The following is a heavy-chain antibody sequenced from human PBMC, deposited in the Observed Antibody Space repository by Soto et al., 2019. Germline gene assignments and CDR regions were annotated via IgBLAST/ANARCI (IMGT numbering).Heavy chain of an antibody. D-gene: IGHD2-8*02. CDR3: AKTPTGYYDS. CDR1: GGSIRGSDDY. Sequence: SETLSLTCSVSGGSIRGSDDYWDWIRQSPGKGLEYIGSVFYTGSAYYNPSFKSRVSIVADTSTNRFFLNLKSVTATDTGVYYCAKTPTGYYDSWGQG. J-gene: IGHJ4*02. CDR2: VFYTGSA. V-gene: IGHV4-39*02.